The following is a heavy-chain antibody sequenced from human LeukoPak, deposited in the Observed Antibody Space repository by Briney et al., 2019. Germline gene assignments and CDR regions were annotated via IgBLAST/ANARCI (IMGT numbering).Heavy chain of an antibody. V-gene: IGHV4-59*12. CDR3: ARDGWPAFDY. J-gene: IGHJ4*02. Sequence: SETLSLTCTVSGGSISSYYWSWIRQPPGKGLDWIGYIYYSGSTNYNPSLKSRVTISVDTSKNQFSLQLNSVTPEDTAVYFCARDGWPAFDYWGRGTLVTVSS. CDR2: IYYSGST. D-gene: IGHD2-15*01. CDR1: GGSISSYY.